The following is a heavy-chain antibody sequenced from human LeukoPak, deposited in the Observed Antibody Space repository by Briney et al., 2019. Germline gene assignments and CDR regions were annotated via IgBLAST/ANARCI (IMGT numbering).Heavy chain of an antibody. J-gene: IGHJ3*02. CDR3: ARDQDFVGAFDI. D-gene: IGHD1-26*01. CDR1: GFTFINYG. Sequence: GGSLKLSCAASGFTFINYGMSWFRQAPGKGLEWVSSITYSGGNTYYADSVKGRFTISRDNAKNSLYLQMNSLRAEDTAVYYCARDQDFVGAFDIWGQGTMVTVSS. CDR2: ITYSGGNT. V-gene: IGHV3-21*01.